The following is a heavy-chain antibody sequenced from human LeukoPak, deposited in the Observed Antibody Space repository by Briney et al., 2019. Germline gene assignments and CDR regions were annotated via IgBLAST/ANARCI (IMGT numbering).Heavy chain of an antibody. J-gene: IGHJ4*02. D-gene: IGHD6-13*01. Sequence: GGSLRLSCAASGFTFSSYGMHWVRQAPGKGLEWVAVISYDGSNKYYADSVKGRFTISGDNSKNTLYLQMNSLRAEDTAVYYCAKGDSSSWYSFIDYWGQGTLVTVSS. V-gene: IGHV3-30*18. CDR2: ISYDGSNK. CDR3: AKGDSSSWYSFIDY. CDR1: GFTFSSYG.